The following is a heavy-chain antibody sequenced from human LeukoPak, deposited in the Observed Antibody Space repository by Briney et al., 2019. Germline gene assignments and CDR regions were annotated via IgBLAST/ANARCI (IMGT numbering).Heavy chain of an antibody. CDR2: VSSSGGPT. Sequence: GGSLRLSCAASEFTFSDFYMGWIRQAPGKGLEWVSYVSSSGGPTYYADSVKGRFTISTDNAKNPLYLQMNSLRAEDTAVYFCARGDSSGWYFDYWGQGTLVTVSS. J-gene: IGHJ4*02. D-gene: IGHD6-19*01. V-gene: IGHV3-11*01. CDR3: ARGDSSGWYFDY. CDR1: EFTFSDFY.